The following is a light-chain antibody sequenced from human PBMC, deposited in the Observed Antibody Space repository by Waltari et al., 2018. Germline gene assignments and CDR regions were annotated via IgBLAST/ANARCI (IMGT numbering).Light chain of an antibody. J-gene: IGKJ5*01. V-gene: IGKV3-11*01. Sequence: IVLTQSPATLSLSPGERATLSCRTSQSFNRYLAWYQHKPGQAPRLLIYDASNRATGVPARFSGSGSGTDFTLTISSLEPDDFALFYCQQRFTWPSITFGQGTRLDIK. CDR1: QSFNRY. CDR2: DAS. CDR3: QQRFTWPSIT.